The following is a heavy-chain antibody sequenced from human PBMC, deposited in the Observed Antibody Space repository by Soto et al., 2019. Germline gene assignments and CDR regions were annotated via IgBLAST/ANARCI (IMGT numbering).Heavy chain of an antibody. V-gene: IGHV1-3*05. J-gene: IGHJ4*02. Sequence: QVQLVQSGAEEKKPGASVTVSCKASGYTFTSYAMHWVRQAPGQRLEWMGWINDGNGNAKYSQKFQGRVTITMDTSASTAYMELSSLRSEDTAVYYCERSIVVVTALDYWGQGTLVTVSS. CDR2: INDGNGNA. CDR3: ERSIVVVTALDY. D-gene: IGHD2-21*02. CDR1: GYTFTSYA.